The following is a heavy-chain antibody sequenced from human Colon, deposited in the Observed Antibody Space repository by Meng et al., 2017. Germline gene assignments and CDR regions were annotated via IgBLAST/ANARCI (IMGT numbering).Heavy chain of an antibody. CDR3: ARLRGSYCLDY. J-gene: IGHJ4*02. CDR2: IKQDGSEK. Sequence: GGSLRLSCAASGFTFSSYGMTWVRQAPGKGLEWVANIKQDGSEKYYVDSVKGRFTISRDNAKNSLYLQMNSLRAEDTAVYYCARLRGSYCLDYWGQGTLVTVYS. CDR1: GFTFSSYG. V-gene: IGHV3-7*01. D-gene: IGHD1-26*01.